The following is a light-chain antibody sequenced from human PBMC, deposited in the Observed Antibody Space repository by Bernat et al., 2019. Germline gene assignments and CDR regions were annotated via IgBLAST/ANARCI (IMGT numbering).Light chain of an antibody. CDR1: QRVRSNY. J-gene: IGKJ3*01. CDR2: GAS. V-gene: IGKV3-20*01. Sequence: IVLTQSPGTLSVSPGERATLSCRASQRVRSNYLAWSQLIRGQPPRRLIYGASIRAPGIPDRFSGSGSGTDFTLTIRRLEPEYFAVYYCQQYTGPHFTFGPGTTIDMK. CDR3: QQYTGPHFT.